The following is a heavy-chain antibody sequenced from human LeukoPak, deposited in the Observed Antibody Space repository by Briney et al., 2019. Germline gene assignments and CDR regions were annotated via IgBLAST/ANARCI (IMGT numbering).Heavy chain of an antibody. CDR2: IYYSGST. J-gene: IGHJ4*02. CDR3: ARGFRVGWAYCGGDCYSGFDY. V-gene: IGHV4-39*01. D-gene: IGHD2-21*02. Sequence: SETLSLTCTVSGGSISSSSYYWGWIRQPPGKGLEWIGSIYYSGSTYYNPSLKSRVTISVDTSKNQFSLKLSSVTAADMDVYCCARGFRVGWAYCGGDCYSGFDYWGREPWSPSPQ. CDR1: GGSISSSSYY.